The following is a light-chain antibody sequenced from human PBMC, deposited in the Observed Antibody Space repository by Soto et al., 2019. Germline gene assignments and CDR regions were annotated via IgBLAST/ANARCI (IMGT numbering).Light chain of an antibody. CDR3: QHYNSYAEA. J-gene: IGKJ1*01. Sequence: DIQMTQSPSTLSGSVGDRVTITCRASQTISSWLAWYQQKPGKAPKLLIYKASTLKSGVPSRFCGRGSGTEFTRTISSLPPDDFETYDSQHYNSYAEAFGQGTKLELK. V-gene: IGKV1-5*03. CDR1: QTISSW. CDR2: KAS.